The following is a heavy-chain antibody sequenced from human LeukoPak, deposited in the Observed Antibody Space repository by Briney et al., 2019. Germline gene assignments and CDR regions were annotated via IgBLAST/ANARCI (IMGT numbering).Heavy chain of an antibody. D-gene: IGHD2/OR15-2a*01. V-gene: IGHV3-7*04. J-gene: IGHJ6*02. CDR3: ARENRGRGGMDV. CDR1: GVTFTYAW. Sequence: GGSLRLSCAASGVTFTYAWMSWVRQAPGKGLEWVANIKQDGSEKHYVDSVKGRFTISRDNAKNSLYLQMNSLRAEDMAVYYCARENRGRGGMDVWGQGTTVTVSS. CDR2: IKQDGSEK.